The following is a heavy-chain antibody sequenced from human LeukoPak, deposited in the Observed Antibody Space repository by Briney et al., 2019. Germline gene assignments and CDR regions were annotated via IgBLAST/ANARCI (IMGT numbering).Heavy chain of an antibody. Sequence: GGSLRLSCAASGFTFSSYEMNWVRQAPGKGLEWVSSISSSGSTIYYADSVKGRFTISRDNAKNSLYLQMNSLRAEDTAVYYCARCCSSTSCSPLYYGMDVWGKGTTVTVSS. CDR1: GFTFSSYE. CDR2: ISSSGSTI. V-gene: IGHV3-48*03. D-gene: IGHD2-2*01. J-gene: IGHJ6*04. CDR3: ARCCSSTSCSPLYYGMDV.